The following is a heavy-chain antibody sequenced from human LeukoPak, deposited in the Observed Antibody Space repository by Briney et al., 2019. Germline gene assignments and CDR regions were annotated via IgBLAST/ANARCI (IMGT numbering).Heavy chain of an antibody. Sequence: GGSLRLSCAASGFTFSSYSMNWVRQAPGKGLEWVSSISSSSSYIYYADSVKGRFTISRDNSKNTLYLQMNSLRAEDTAVYYCAKDRDGYSSGWVDYWGQGTLVTVSS. V-gene: IGHV3-21*04. CDR3: AKDRDGYSSGWVDY. CDR2: ISSSSSYI. J-gene: IGHJ4*02. D-gene: IGHD6-19*01. CDR1: GFTFSSYS.